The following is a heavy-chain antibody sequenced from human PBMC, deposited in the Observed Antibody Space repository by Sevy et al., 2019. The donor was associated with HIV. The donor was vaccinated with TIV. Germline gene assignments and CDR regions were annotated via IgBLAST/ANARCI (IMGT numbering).Heavy chain of an antibody. Sequence: GGSLRLSCVASGFSFSSYGMHWVRQAPGKGLEWVAVILYDGSNEYYADSVKGRFTISRDNSKNTVYLQMNRLRTEDTAVYYCAKGLHYGSGSYYGGTDYWGQGTLVTVSS. V-gene: IGHV3-30*18. D-gene: IGHD3-10*01. J-gene: IGHJ4*02. CDR2: ILYDGSNE. CDR1: GFSFSSYG. CDR3: AKGLHYGSGSYYGGTDY.